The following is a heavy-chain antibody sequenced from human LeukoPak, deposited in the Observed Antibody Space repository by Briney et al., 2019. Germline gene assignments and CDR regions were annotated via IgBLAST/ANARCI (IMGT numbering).Heavy chain of an antibody. CDR3: ATAGAVAGFFTIDY. V-gene: IGHV1-24*01. CDR1: GYTLTELS. J-gene: IGHJ4*02. Sequence: GSVKVSCKVSGYTLTELSMHWVRQAPGKGLEWMGGFDPEDGETIYAQKFQGRVTMTEDTSTDTAYMELSSLRSEDTAVYYCATAGAVAGFFTIDYWGQGTLVTVSS. CDR2: FDPEDGET. D-gene: IGHD6-19*01.